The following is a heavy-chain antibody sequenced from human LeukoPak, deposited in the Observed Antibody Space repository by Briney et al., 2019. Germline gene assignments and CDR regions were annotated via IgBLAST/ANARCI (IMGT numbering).Heavy chain of an antibody. V-gene: IGHV3-7*01. CDR2: IKEDGSEI. D-gene: IGHD4-23*01. J-gene: IGHJ4*02. CDR3: ARDRGYSSFDY. CDR1: AFTFSSYW. Sequence: GGSLRLSCEASAFTFSSYWMSWVRQAPGKGLEWVANIKEDGSEINYVDSVKGRFTISRDNAKNSLFLQMNSLRVEDAAVYYCARDRGYSSFDYWGQGTLVTVSS.